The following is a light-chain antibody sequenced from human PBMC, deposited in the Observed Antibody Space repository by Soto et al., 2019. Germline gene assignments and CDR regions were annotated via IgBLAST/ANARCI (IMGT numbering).Light chain of an antibody. V-gene: IGKV1-39*01. J-gene: IGKJ4*02. CDR2: AAS. CDR1: QSISSY. Sequence: DIQMTQSPSSLSASVGDRVTITCRASQSISSYLNWYQQKPGKAPKLLIYAASSLQSGVPSRFNGSGSGTYFTLTMSSLQPEYFATYYCQQSYSTPLTFGGGTKVEIK. CDR3: QQSYSTPLT.